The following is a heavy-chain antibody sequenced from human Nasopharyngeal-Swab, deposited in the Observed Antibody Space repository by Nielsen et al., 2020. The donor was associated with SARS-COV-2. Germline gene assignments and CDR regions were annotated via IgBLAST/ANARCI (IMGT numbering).Heavy chain of an antibody. CDR2: IYYSGST. V-gene: IGHV4-59*13. Sequence: SETLSLTCTVSGGSISSYYWSWILQPPGKGLEWIGYIYYSGSTNYNPSLKSRVTISVDTSKNQFSLKLSSVTAADTAVYYCARDPSTITMVRGVIPHGDFDIWGQGTMVTVSS. CDR3: ARDPSTITMVRGVIPHGDFDI. CDR1: GGSISSYY. D-gene: IGHD3-10*01. J-gene: IGHJ3*02.